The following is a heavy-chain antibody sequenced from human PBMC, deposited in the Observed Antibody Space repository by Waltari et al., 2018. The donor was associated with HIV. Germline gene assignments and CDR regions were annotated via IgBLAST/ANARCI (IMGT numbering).Heavy chain of an antibody. D-gene: IGHD3-3*01. Sequence: QLQLQESGPGLVKPSETLSLTCTVSGDSISSSVYYWGWIRQPPGKGLEWIGSIYYSGTTYYDPSHKSRVTMSVDTSKNQFSLKMSSVTAGDTAVYYCARQLYYDFWSGLKWGDGMDVWGQGTTVTVAS. CDR1: GDSISSSVYY. CDR2: IYYSGTT. J-gene: IGHJ6*02. CDR3: ARQLYYDFWSGLKWGDGMDV. V-gene: IGHV4-39*01.